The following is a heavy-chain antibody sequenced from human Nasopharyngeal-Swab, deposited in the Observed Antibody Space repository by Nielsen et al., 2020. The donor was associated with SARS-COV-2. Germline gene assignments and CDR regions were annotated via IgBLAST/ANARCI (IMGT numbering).Heavy chain of an antibody. V-gene: IGHV4-34*01. D-gene: IGHD2-21*01. J-gene: IGHJ6*02. CDR3: ARQFLYYYGMDV. Sequence: PGKGLEWIGEINHSGSTNYNPSLKSRVTISVDTSKNQFSLKLSSVTAADTAVYYCARQFLYYYGMDVWGQGTTVTVSS. CDR2: INHSGST.